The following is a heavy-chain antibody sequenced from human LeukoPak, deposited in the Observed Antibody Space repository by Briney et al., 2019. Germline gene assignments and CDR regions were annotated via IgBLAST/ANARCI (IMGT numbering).Heavy chain of an antibody. V-gene: IGHV3-23*01. Sequence: GGSLRLSCAASGFTFSSYAMNWVRQAPERGLEWVSTISGGGDDTYYADSVKGRFTISRDNSKNTLSLQINSLRAEDTAMYYCAKASNRGWGFFDYWGQGTLVTVSS. CDR3: AKASNRGWGFFDY. CDR1: GFTFSSYA. D-gene: IGHD7-27*01. CDR2: ISGGGDDT. J-gene: IGHJ4*02.